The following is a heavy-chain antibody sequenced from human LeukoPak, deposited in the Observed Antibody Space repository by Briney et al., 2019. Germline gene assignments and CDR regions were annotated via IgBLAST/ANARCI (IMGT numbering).Heavy chain of an antibody. CDR3: ASSQYYDILTGYYAPHYYFDY. V-gene: IGHV3-30*02. D-gene: IGHD3-9*01. Sequence: TGGSLRLSCAASGFTFRNYGMDWVRQAPGKGLEWVAFIRFDGSNKYYADSVRGRFTISRDNSKNTLYLQMNSLRAEDTAVYYCASSQYYDILTGYYAPHYYFDYWGQGTLVTVSS. J-gene: IGHJ4*02. CDR2: IRFDGSNK. CDR1: GFTFRNYG.